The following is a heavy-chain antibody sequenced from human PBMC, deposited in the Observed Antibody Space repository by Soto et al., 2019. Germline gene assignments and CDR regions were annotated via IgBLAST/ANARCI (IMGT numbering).Heavy chain of an antibody. Sequence: GGSLRLSCTASGFTFGDYAMSWFRQAPGKGLEWVGFIRSKAYGGTTEYAASVKGRFTISRDDSKSIAYLQMNSLKTEDTAVYYCTTAYYGDYPVSGRGDYYYYYGMDVWGQGTTVTVSS. CDR1: GFTFGDYA. J-gene: IGHJ6*02. CDR2: IRSKAYGGTT. CDR3: TTAYYGDYPVSGRGDYYYYYGMDV. V-gene: IGHV3-49*03. D-gene: IGHD4-17*01.